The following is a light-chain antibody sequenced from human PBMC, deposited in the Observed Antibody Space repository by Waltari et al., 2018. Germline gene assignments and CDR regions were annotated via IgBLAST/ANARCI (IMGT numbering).Light chain of an antibody. CDR1: SSDGGFYNL. J-gene: IGLJ3*02. V-gene: IGLV2-23*02. CDR3: CSYAGRNIWV. CDR2: EVI. Sequence: QSALTQPASVSGSPGQSITIPCTGTSSDGGFYNLVSWYQQHPDKAPKLMVYEVIERPSGVSTRFSGSKSGNTASLTISGLQAEDEADYYCCSYAGRNIWVFGGGTKVTVL.